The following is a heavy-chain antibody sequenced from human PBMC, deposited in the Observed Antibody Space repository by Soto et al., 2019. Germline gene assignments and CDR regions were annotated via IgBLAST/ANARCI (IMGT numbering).Heavy chain of an antibody. V-gene: IGHV4-31*03. CDR3: ARDSLLVEHSSGAP. CDR2: IYYSGST. Sequence: NPSETLSLTCTVSGGSISSGGYYWSWIRQHPGKGLEWIGYIYYSGSTYYNPSLKSRVTISVDTSKNQFSLKLSSVTAADTAVYYCARDSLLVEHSSGAPWGQGTLVTVSS. J-gene: IGHJ5*02. CDR1: GGSISSGGYY. D-gene: IGHD6-19*01.